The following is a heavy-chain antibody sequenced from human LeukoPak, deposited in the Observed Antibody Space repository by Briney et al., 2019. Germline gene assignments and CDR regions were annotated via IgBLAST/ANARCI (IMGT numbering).Heavy chain of an antibody. CDR2: IYTSGST. J-gene: IGHJ4*02. CDR3: ARDGNYYDSSGYLPFDY. V-gene: IGHV4-4*07. Sequence: SETLSLTCTVSGGSISSYYWSWIRQPAGKGLEWIGRIYTSGSTNYNPSLKSRVTMSVDTSKNQFSLKLSSVTAADTAVYYCARDGNYYDSSGYLPFDYWGQGTLVTVSS. CDR1: GGSISSYY. D-gene: IGHD3-22*01.